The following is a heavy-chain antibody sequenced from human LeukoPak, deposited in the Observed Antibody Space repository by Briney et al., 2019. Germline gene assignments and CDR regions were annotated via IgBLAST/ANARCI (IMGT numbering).Heavy chain of an antibody. CDR1: GDSVSSNSVT. V-gene: IGHV6-1*01. CDR2: TYYRSKWYN. D-gene: IGHD2-15*01. J-gene: IGHJ2*01. CDR3: ARELTRALYCSGGSCYIRYFDL. Sequence: SSQTLSLTCAISGDSVSSNSVTWNWIRQSPSRGLEWLGRTYYRSKWYNDYAVSVKSRITINPDTSKNQFSLQLNSVTPEDTAVYYCARELTRALYCSGGSCYIRYFDLWGRGTLVTVSS.